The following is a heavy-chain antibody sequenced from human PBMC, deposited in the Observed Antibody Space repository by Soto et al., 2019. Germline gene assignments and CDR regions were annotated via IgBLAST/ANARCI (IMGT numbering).Heavy chain of an antibody. V-gene: IGHV3-23*01. J-gene: IGHJ4*02. Sequence: EVQLLESGGGLIQPGGSLRLSCAASGFTFSSYAMSWVRQAPGQGLEWVSAISGDGGSTFYADSVKGRFTISRDNSKNTLYLQMNSLRTEDTAVYYCGGRLVAGTDWGQGTLVTVSS. CDR1: GFTFSSYA. CDR3: GGRLVAGTD. D-gene: IGHD6-19*01. CDR2: ISGDGGST.